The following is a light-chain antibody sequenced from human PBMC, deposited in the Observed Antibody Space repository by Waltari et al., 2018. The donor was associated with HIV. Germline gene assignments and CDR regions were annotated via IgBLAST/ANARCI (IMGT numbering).Light chain of an antibody. CDR2: EVS. CDR1: SSDVGGYNY. CDR3: SSYTSSSTLV. V-gene: IGLV2-14*01. Sequence: QSALTQPASVSGSPGQSITISCTGTSSDVGGYNYVPWYQQHPGKAPKRMIDEVSNRPSGVSNRFSGSKSGNTASLTISGLQAEDEADYYCSSYTSSSTLVFGTGTKVTVL. J-gene: IGLJ1*01.